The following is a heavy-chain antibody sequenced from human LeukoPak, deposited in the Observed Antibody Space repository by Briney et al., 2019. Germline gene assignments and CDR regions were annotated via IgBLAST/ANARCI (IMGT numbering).Heavy chain of an antibody. J-gene: IGHJ4*02. V-gene: IGHV3-23*01. Sequence: GGSLRLSCAASGFTFSSYAMSWVRQAPGKGLEWVSAISGSGGSTYYADSVKGRFTISRDNSKNTLYLQMNSLRAEDTAVYYCAKGYDRSMTALSGFDYWGQGTLVTVSS. CDR3: AKGYDRSMTALSGFDY. CDR2: ISGSGGST. D-gene: IGHD3-22*01. CDR1: GFTFSSYA.